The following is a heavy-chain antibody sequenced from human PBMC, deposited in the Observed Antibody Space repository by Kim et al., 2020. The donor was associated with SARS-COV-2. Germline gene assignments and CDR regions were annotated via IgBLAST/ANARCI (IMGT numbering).Heavy chain of an antibody. D-gene: IGHD5-12*01. V-gene: IGHV3-74*01. CDR3: ARYVDILDY. Sequence: GGSLRLSCAASGFTFTNYWMHWVRQAPGKGLVWVSRINSDGISTSYADSVKGRFTISRDNAKNTLYLQMNSLRAEDTAVYYCARYVDILDYWGQGTLVTVSS. CDR2: INSDGIST. J-gene: IGHJ4*02. CDR1: GFTFTNYW.